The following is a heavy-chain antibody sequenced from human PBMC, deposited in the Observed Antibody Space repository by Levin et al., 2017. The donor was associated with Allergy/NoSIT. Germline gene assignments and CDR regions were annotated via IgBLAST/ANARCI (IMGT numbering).Heavy chain of an antibody. J-gene: IGHJ4*02. V-gene: IGHV4-39*07. Sequence: SETLSLTCTVSGGSISSSSYYWGWIRQPPGKGLEWIGSIYYSGSTYYNPSLKSRVTISVDTSKNQFSLKLSSVTAADTAVYYCARGGIAGHHQPFDYWGQGTLVTVSS. CDR2: IYYSGST. CDR3: ARGGIAGHHQPFDY. D-gene: IGHD6-13*01. CDR1: GGSISSSSYY.